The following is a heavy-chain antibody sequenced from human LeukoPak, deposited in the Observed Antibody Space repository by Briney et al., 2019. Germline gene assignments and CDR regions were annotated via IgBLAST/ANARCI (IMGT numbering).Heavy chain of an antibody. J-gene: IGHJ5*02. Sequence: GGSLRLSCAASGFTFDDYGMSWVRQAPGKGLEWVSGINWNGGSTGYADSVKGRFTISRDNTKSTLFLQMNSLRVEDTAIYYCAKDFSSSWQLDPWGQGTLVTVSS. D-gene: IGHD6-13*01. CDR3: AKDFSSSWQLDP. CDR1: GFTFDDYG. V-gene: IGHV3-20*04. CDR2: INWNGGST.